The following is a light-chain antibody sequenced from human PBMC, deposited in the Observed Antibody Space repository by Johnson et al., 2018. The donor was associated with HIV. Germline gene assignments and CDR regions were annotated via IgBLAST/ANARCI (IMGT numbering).Light chain of an antibody. V-gene: IGLV1-51*02. CDR3: GTWDSRLSVPG. CDR2: ENS. J-gene: IGLJ1*01. CDR1: SSNIGNNY. Sequence: QSILTQPPSVSAAPGQKVTISCSGSSSNIGNNYVSWYQQLPGTAPKLLIYENSKRPSGIPDRLSGSKSGTSATLGITGLQTGDEADYYCGTWDSRLSVPGFGSGTKVTVL.